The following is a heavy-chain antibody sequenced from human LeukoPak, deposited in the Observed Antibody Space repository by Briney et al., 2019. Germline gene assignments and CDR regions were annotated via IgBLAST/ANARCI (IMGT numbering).Heavy chain of an antibody. CDR1: GFTFSSYS. CDR2: ISSSSSYI. CDR3: XXGIIGYYYDSSYXVYFDY. V-gene: IGHV3-21*01. Sequence: GGSLRLSCAASGFTFSSYSMNWVRQAPGKGLEWVSFISSSSSYIYYADSVKGRFTISRDNAKNSLYLQMNSLRAEDTAVYYCXXGIIGYYYDSSYXVYFDYWGQGTLVTVSS. J-gene: IGHJ4*02. D-gene: IGHD3-22*01.